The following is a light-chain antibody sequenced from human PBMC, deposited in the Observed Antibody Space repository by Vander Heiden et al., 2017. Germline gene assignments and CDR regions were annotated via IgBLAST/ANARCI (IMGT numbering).Light chain of an antibody. Sequence: EIVMTQYPATLSVPPGERATIPCRASQSVSSNLAWYQQKPGQAPRLRIYVAATRATGIPARFSGSGSGTEFTLTISSLQSEDFAVYYCQQYNNWPPEYTFGQGTKLEIK. V-gene: IGKV3-15*01. J-gene: IGKJ2*01. CDR1: QSVSSN. CDR2: VAA. CDR3: QQYNNWPPEYT.